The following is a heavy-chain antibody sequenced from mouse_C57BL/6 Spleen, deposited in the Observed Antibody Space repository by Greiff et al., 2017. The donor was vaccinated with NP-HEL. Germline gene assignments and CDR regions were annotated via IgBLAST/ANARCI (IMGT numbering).Heavy chain of an antibody. CDR1: GYTFTSYW. CDR3: ASIYYDYDVNFDY. CDR2: INPSNGGT. V-gene: IGHV1-53*01. D-gene: IGHD2-4*01. Sequence: VQLQQPGTELVKPGASVKLSCKASGYTFTSYWMHWVKQRPGQGLEWIGNINPSNGGTNYNEKFKSKATLTVAKSSSTAYMQLSSLTSEDSAVYYCASIYYDYDVNFDYWGQGTTLTVSS. J-gene: IGHJ2*01.